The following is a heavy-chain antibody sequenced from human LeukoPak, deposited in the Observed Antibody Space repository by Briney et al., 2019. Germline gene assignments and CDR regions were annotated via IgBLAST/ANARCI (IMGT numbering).Heavy chain of an antibody. D-gene: IGHD1-26*01. Sequence: GESLKISCKGSGYSFSGFWIAWVRQRPGKGLEWMGTIYPGDSDIRYSPSFQGQVSMPADKSISTAYLQWSSLKASDTATYYCAKSIVGATGAYRHWGQGTRVTVSS. CDR3: AKSIVGATGAYRH. J-gene: IGHJ4*02. V-gene: IGHV5-51*01. CDR2: IYPGDSDI. CDR1: GYSFSGFW.